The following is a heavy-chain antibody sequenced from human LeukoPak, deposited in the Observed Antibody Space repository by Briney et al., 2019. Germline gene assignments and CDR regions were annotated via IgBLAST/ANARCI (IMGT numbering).Heavy chain of an antibody. J-gene: IGHJ4*02. D-gene: IGHD4-17*01. V-gene: IGHV3-33*01. CDR3: TTEADYDLDY. CDR1: GFTFTQYG. CDR2: IWYDGGRK. Sequence: GGSLRLSCATSGFTFTQYGFHWVRQAPGTGLEWVALIWYDGGRKYYANSVKGRFTISKDNSMDTLYLQMNSLKTEDTAVYYCTTEADYDLDYWGQGTLVTVSS.